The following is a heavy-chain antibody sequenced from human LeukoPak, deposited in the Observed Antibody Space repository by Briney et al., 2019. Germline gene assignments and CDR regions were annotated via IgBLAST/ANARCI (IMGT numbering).Heavy chain of an antibody. Sequence: GGSLRLSCAASGFTFSSYSMNWVRQAPGKGLEWVSSISSSSSYIYYADSVKGRFTISRDNSKNTLYLQMNSLRAEDTAVYYCAKSGSSWYYFDYWGQGTLVTVSS. CDR2: ISSSSSYI. V-gene: IGHV3-21*04. CDR3: AKSGSSWYYFDY. J-gene: IGHJ4*02. CDR1: GFTFSSYS. D-gene: IGHD6-13*01.